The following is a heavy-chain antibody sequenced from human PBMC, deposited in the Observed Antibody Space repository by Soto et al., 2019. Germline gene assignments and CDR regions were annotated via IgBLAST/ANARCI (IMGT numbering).Heavy chain of an antibody. J-gene: IGHJ4*02. CDR2: IKTKTDGGTR. V-gene: IGHV3-15*01. D-gene: IGHD3-10*01. CDR3: TTVGYYGVVSYLAPYFNY. Sequence: PGGSLRLSCAASGFTFSNVYMSWVRQAPGKGLEWVGRIKTKTDGGTRDYAAPVKGRFSISRDDSKNTLILQMTSLKTEDTAVYYCTTVGYYGVVSYLAPYFNYWGQGALVTVSS. CDR1: GFTFSNVY.